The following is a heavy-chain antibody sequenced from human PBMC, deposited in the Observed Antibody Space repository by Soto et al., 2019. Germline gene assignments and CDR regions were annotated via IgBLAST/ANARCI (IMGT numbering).Heavy chain of an antibody. Sequence: GGSLRLSCAASGFTFSSYGMHWVRQAPGKGLEWVAVIWYDGSNKYYADSVKGRFTISRDNSKNTLYLQMNSLRAEDTAVYYCAKDSSYDSSGYYYSYFDYWGQGTLVTVSS. CDR3: AKDSSYDSSGYYYSYFDY. CDR1: GFTFSSYG. J-gene: IGHJ4*02. CDR2: IWYDGSNK. V-gene: IGHV3-33*06. D-gene: IGHD3-22*01.